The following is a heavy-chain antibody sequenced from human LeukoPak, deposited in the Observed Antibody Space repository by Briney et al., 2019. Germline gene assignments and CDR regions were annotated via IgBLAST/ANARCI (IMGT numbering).Heavy chain of an antibody. CDR2: ISSSSTTI. V-gene: IGHV3-48*01. CDR3: ATDRGRFFDY. CDR1: GFAFSSNS. D-gene: IGHD3-10*01. J-gene: IGHJ4*02. Sequence: GGSLRLSCAASGFAFSSNSMNWVRRAPGKGLEWVSFISSSSTTIYYADSVKGRFTISRDNAKNSLYLQMNSLRVEDTAVYYCATDRGRFFDYWGQGVLVTVSS.